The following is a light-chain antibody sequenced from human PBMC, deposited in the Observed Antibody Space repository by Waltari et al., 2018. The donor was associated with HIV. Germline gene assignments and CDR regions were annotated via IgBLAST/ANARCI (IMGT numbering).Light chain of an antibody. CDR1: QSVSSY. V-gene: IGKV3-11*01. CDR2: DAS. J-gene: IGKJ4*01. CDR3: QQRSNWPA. Sequence: EIVLTQSPATLSLSPGERATLSCRASQSVSSYLAWYHQKPGQAHRLLIYDASNRATGIPAMFSGSGSGTDFTLTISSLEPEDFAVYYCQQRSNWPAFGGGTKVEIK.